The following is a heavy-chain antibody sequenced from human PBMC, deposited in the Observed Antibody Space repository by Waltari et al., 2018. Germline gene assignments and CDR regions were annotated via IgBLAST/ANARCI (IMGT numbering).Heavy chain of an antibody. CDR3: AKPARGVIEDWFDS. Sequence: EVQLLQSGGGLVQPGWSLKLSCVASGFTFSSFAMGWVRQAPGKGLEWVSGVSGTGGLKYYADSVKGRFTISRDNAKNTVYLEISSLRADDTAVYYCAKPARGVIEDWFDSWGQGSLVSVSS. J-gene: IGHJ5*01. D-gene: IGHD3-10*01. CDR1: GFTFSSFA. V-gene: IGHV3-23*01. CDR2: VSGTGGLK.